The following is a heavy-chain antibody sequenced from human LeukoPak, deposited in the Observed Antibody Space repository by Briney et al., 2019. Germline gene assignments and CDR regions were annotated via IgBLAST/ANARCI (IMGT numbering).Heavy chain of an antibody. CDR2: IIPIFGTA. D-gene: IGHD2-2*02. V-gene: IGHV1-69*05. CDR1: GGTFSSYA. CDR3: ASLGYCSSTSCYNAFDI. J-gene: IGHJ3*02. Sequence: GASVTVSCKASGGTFSSYAISWVRQAPGQGLEWMGGIIPIFGTANYAQKFQGRVTITTDESTSTAYMELSSLRSEDTAVYYCASLGYCSSTSCYNAFDIWGQGTMVTVSS.